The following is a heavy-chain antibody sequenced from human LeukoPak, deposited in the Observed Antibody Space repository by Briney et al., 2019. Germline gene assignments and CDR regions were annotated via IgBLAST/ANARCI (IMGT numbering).Heavy chain of an antibody. CDR1: GFTFSSYA. CDR2: ISGSGGST. J-gene: IGHJ4*02. CDR3: AKARCSGGSCYFSSLDY. D-gene: IGHD2-15*01. V-gene: IGHV3-23*01. Sequence: VGSLRLSCAASGFTFSSYAMSWVRQAPGKGLEWVSAISGSGGSTYYADSVKGRFTISRDNSKNTLYLQMNSLRAEDTAVYYCAKARCSGGSCYFSSLDYWGQGTLVTVSS.